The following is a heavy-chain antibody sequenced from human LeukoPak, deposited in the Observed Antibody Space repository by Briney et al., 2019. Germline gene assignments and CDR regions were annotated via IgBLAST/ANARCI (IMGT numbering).Heavy chain of an antibody. J-gene: IGHJ4*02. D-gene: IGHD3-10*01. CDR3: AKVISKGYGSGSYYSPLFYFDY. V-gene: IGHV3-74*01. CDR1: GFTFSSSW. CDR2: INKDGSVT. Sequence: GGSLRLSCAASGFTFSSSWIHWVRQAPGKGLVWVSRINKDGSVTDYAESVKGRFSISRDNAKNTLYLQMNSLRAEDTAVYYCAKVISKGYGSGSYYSPLFYFDYWGQGTLVTVSS.